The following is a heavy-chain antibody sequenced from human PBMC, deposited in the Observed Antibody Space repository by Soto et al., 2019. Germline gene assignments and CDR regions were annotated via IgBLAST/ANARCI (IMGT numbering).Heavy chain of an antibody. CDR3: ARVEFGIFAAY. D-gene: IGHD3-10*01. CDR2: IHHSGSA. V-gene: IGHV4-4*02. Sequence: QVQLQESGPGLVKPSGTLSLTCVVSGGSISTSTSWWSWVRQPPGAGLEWIGEIHHSGSANSDPSRKSRVTLSVGKHKQHFSLRLTSVTAADTAVYYWARVEFGIFAAYWGQGSLVTPCS. J-gene: IGHJ4*02. CDR1: GGSISTSTSW.